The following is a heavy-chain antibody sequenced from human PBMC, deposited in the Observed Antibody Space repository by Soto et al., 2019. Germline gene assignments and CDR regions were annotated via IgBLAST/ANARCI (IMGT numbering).Heavy chain of an antibody. CDR2: ISYDGSNK. CDR1: GFTFSSYG. J-gene: IGHJ4*02. D-gene: IGHD2-2*01. CDR3: AKETDQLLRHFAY. V-gene: IGHV3-30*18. Sequence: GGSLRLSCAASGFTFSSYGMHWVRQAPGKGLEWVAVISYDGSNKYYADSVKGRFTISRDNSKNTLYLQMNSLRAEDTAVYYCAKETDQLLRHFAYWGQGTLVTVSS.